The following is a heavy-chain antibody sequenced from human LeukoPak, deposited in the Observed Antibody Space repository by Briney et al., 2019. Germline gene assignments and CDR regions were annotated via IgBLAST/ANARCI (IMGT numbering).Heavy chain of an antibody. CDR2: VSDGGGNT. Sequence: GGSLRLSCTASGFTFSSYAMNWVRQAPGKGLEWVSSVSDGGGNTYYADSVKGRFTISRDNSKNTLYLQMNSLRAEDTAVYYCAKDIRRYNWDNFDYWGQGTLVTVSS. CDR1: GFTFSSYA. V-gene: IGHV3-23*01. J-gene: IGHJ4*02. CDR3: AKDIRRYNWDNFDY. D-gene: IGHD1/OR15-1a*01.